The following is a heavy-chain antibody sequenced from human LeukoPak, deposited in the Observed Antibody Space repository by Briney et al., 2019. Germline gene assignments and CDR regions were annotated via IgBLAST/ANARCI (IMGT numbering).Heavy chain of an antibody. CDR2: ISSSGSTI. J-gene: IGHJ6*02. V-gene: IGHV3-11*01. CDR3: ARDHPVNEGYCSGGSCYSLDYHYGMDV. D-gene: IGHD2-15*01. CDR1: GFTFSDYY. Sequence: KPGGSLRLSCAASGFTFSDYYMSWIRQAPGKGLEWVSYISSSGSTIYYADSVKGRFTISRDNAKNSLYLQMNSLRAEDTAVYYCARDHPVNEGYCSGGSCYSLDYHYGMDVWGQGTTVTVSS.